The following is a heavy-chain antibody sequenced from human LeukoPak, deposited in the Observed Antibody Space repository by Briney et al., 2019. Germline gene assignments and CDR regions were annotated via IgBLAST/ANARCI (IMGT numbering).Heavy chain of an antibody. J-gene: IGHJ4*02. CDR2: ISGSGGST. Sequence: EGSLKLSCAASGFTFSSYAMSWVRQAPGKGLEWVSAISGSGGSTYYADSVKGRFTISRDNSENTLYLQMNSLRAEDTAVYYCAKDREGDYYGSGTYNYWGQGTLVTVSS. CDR3: AKDREGDYYGSGTYNY. CDR1: GFTFSSYA. D-gene: IGHD3-10*01. V-gene: IGHV3-23*01.